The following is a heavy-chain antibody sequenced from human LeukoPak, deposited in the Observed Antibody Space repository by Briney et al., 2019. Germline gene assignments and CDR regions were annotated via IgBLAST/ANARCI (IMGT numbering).Heavy chain of an antibody. CDR1: GASVYSDSSY. CDR3: AREVATSYYDAGAYYRQTEAFDF. J-gene: IGHJ3*01. V-gene: IGHV4-61*01. CDR2: IDYRGGT. D-gene: IGHD3-22*01. Sequence: PSETLSLTCSVSGASVYSDSSYWTWIRQAPGKGLEWIGYIDYRGGTKYNASLKGRVTISLETSKNQFSLTLKSVIAADTAVYYWAREVATSYYDAGAYYRQTEAFDFWGQGKMVTVSS.